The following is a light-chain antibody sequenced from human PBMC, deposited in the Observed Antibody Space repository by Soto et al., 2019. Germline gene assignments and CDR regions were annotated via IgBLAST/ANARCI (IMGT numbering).Light chain of an antibody. J-gene: IGKJ4*01. Sequence: DIQMTQSPSSLSASVGDRVTITCRASQSISNYLNWYQQKPGKAPKFLIYAASNLQSGVPSRFSCSGSGTDFTLTISSRQPEDFATYYCQQSYRAPLTFGGGTKVEIK. CDR3: QQSYRAPLT. CDR2: AAS. V-gene: IGKV1-39*01. CDR1: QSISNY.